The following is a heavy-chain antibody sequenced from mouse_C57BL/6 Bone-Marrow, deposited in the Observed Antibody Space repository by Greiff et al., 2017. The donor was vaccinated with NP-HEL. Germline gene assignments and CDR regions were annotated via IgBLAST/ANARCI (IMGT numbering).Heavy chain of an antibody. CDR1: GFTFSDYY. D-gene: IGHD2-4*01. Sequence: EVTLMESEGGLVQPGSSMKLSCTTSGFTFSDYYMAWVRQVPEKGLDWVANINYDGSSTYYLDSLKSRFIISRDNAKNILYLQMSSLKSEDTATYYCAREGGLRRRTYAMDYWGQGTSVTVSS. CDR2: INYDGSST. CDR3: AREGGLRRRTYAMDY. V-gene: IGHV5-16*01. J-gene: IGHJ4*01.